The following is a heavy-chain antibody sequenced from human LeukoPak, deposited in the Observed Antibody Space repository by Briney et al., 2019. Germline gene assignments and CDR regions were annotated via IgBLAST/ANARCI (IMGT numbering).Heavy chain of an antibody. CDR1: GFTFGDYA. Sequence: PGGSLRLSCTASGFTFGDYAMSWVRQAPGKGLEWVGFIRSKAYGGTTEYAASVKGRFTISRDDSKSIAYLQMNSLRTEDTAVYYCTRDNSRYCYGSLGMDVWGQGTTVTVSS. V-gene: IGHV3-49*04. J-gene: IGHJ6*02. CDR2: IRSKAYGGTT. CDR3: TRDNSRYCYGSLGMDV. D-gene: IGHD3-10*01.